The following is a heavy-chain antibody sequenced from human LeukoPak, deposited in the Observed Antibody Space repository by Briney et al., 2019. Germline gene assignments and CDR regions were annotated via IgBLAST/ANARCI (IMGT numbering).Heavy chain of an antibody. CDR2: INSDGSST. D-gene: IGHD6-13*01. CDR1: GFTFSSYW. CDR3: ARAIAAAATLYYYYGMDV. V-gene: IGHV3-74*01. J-gene: IGHJ6*02. Sequence: GGSLRLSCAASGFTFSSYWMHWVRQAPGKGLVWVSRINSDGSSTSYADSVKGRFTISRDNAKNTLYQQMNSLRAEDTAVYYCARAIAAAATLYYYYGMDVWGQGTTVTVSS.